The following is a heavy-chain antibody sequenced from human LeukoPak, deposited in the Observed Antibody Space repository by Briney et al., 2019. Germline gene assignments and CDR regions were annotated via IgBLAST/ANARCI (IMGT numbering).Heavy chain of an antibody. V-gene: IGHV3-64D*06. J-gene: IGHJ1*01. D-gene: IGHD5-24*01. CDR1: GYTFSSYP. CDR3: VGYGRDGYSIYFHH. CDR2: ISDNGLST. Sequence: GGSLRLSCSASGYTFSSYPMHWVRQAPGKGLQYVSVISDNGLSTSYADSVKGRFTISRDNSKNTVYLQMSSLRAEDTAVYYCVGYGRDGYSIYFHHWGQGTLVTVSS.